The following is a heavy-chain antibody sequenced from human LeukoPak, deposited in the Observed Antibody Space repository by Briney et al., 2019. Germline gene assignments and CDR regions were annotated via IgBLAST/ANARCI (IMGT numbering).Heavy chain of an antibody. CDR1: GFTFSSYA. CDR3: ARDQVWPFGQWQGFYFDY. V-gene: IGHV3-30*04. CDR2: ISYDGSNK. D-gene: IGHD6-19*01. J-gene: IGHJ4*02. Sequence: GGSLRLSCAASGFTFSSYAMHWVRQAPGKGLEWVAVISYDGSNKYYADSVKGRFTISRDNSKNTLYLQMNSLRAEDTAVCYCARDQVWPFGQWQGFYFDYWGQGTLVTVSS.